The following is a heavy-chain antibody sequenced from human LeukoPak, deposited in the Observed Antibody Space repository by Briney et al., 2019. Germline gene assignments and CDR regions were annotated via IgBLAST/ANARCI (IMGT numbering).Heavy chain of an antibody. J-gene: IGHJ4*02. Sequence: ASVKVSCKASGYTFTGCYMHWVRQAPGQGLEWMGWINPNSGGTNYAQKFQGRVTMTRDTSISTAYMELSRLRSDDTAVYYCAAGIAAAGPFFDYWGQGTLVTVSS. CDR3: AAGIAAAGPFFDY. CDR2: INPNSGGT. CDR1: GYTFTGCY. D-gene: IGHD6-13*01. V-gene: IGHV1-2*02.